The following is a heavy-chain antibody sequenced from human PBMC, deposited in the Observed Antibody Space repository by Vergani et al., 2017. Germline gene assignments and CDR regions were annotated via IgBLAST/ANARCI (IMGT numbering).Heavy chain of an antibody. V-gene: IGHV5-51*03. CDR2: IYAGDSDV. J-gene: IGHJ5*02. D-gene: IGHD4-23*01. Sequence: EVQLVQSGAEVKKPGESLKISCQGSGYSITNYWIVCARQRPGKGLEWMGIIYAGDSDVRYSPSFQGHVTMSVDKSLSTAYLQWSSLKTSDTATYYCAKTHDGTSLYSSYNWFDPWGQGTQVTVSS. CDR1: GYSITNYW. CDR3: AKTHDGTSLYSSYNWFDP.